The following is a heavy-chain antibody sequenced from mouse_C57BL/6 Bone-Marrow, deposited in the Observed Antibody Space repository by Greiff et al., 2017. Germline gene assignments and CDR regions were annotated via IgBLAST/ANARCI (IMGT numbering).Heavy chain of an antibody. Sequence: EVKLVESGGGLVQPKGSLNLSCAASGSSFTTYAMNWVRQAPGKGLEWVARIRSKSNNYSTYYAVSVIDRFTISRDDSESMLYLQMNNLKAEDTAMYYCVRQGLSGAYWGQGTLVTVSA. V-gene: IGHV10-1*01. CDR2: IRSKSNNYST. D-gene: IGHD2-2*01. CDR3: VRQGLSGAY. J-gene: IGHJ3*01. CDR1: GSSFTTYA.